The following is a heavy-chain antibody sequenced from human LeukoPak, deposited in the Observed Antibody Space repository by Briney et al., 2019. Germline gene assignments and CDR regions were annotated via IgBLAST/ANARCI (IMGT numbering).Heavy chain of an antibody. J-gene: IGHJ3*02. CDR2: IYYSGST. CDR1: GGSISSYY. Sequence: SETLSLTCTVSGGSISSYYWSWIRQPPGKGLEWIGYIYYSGSTNYNPSLKSRVTISVDTSKNQFSLKLSSVTAADTAVYYCARDLYYDFWSGMGGAFDIWGQGTMVTVSS. V-gene: IGHV4-59*01. D-gene: IGHD3-3*01. CDR3: ARDLYYDFWSGMGGAFDI.